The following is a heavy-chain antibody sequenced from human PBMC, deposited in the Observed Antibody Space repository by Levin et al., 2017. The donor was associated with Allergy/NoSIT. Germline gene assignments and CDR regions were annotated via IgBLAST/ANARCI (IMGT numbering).Heavy chain of an antibody. CDR2: INHSGST. CDR1: GGSFSGYY. V-gene: IGHV4-34*01. J-gene: IGHJ6*03. D-gene: IGHD2-15*01. Sequence: SETLSLTCAVYGGSFSGYYWSWIRQPPGKGLEWIGEINHSGSTNYNPSLKSRVTISVDTSKNQFSLKLSSVTAADTAVYYCARGPSRLLLGYCSGGSCYSSYMDVWGKGTTVTVSS. CDR3: ARGPSRLLLGYCSGGSCYSSYMDV.